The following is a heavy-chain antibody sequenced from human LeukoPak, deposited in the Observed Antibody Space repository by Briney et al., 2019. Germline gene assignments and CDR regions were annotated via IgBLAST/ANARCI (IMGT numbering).Heavy chain of an antibody. CDR2: IYHSGST. CDR3: ARRSPRYCPSETCYFDY. Sequence: PSETLSLTCTVSGGSFRSRSYHWGWIRQPPGKGLEWIGGIYHSGSTYYSPSLKSRVSISIDTSKNQFSLKLSSVTAADTAVYYCARRSPRYCPSETCYFDYWGQGTLVTVSS. V-gene: IGHV4-39*01. CDR1: GGSFRSRSYH. D-gene: IGHD2-8*02. J-gene: IGHJ4*02.